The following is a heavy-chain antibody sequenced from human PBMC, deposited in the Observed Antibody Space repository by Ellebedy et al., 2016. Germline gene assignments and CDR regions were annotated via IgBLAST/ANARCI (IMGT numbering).Heavy chain of an antibody. V-gene: IGHV2-5*01. CDR2: IYWNDDQ. CDR3: VHRTTVASVDY. Sequence: SGPTLVKPTQTLTLTCTFSGFSLRTSGMTVGWIRQPPGKAPEWLAFIYWNDDQRYSPSLGGRLTITKDASKNHVVLTMTNMDPVDTATYYCVHRTTVASVDYWGRGTLVTVSS. CDR1: GFSLRTSGMT. J-gene: IGHJ4*02. D-gene: IGHD4-23*01.